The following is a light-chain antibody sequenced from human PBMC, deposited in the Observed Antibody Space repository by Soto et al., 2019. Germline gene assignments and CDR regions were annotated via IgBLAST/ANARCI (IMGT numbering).Light chain of an antibody. CDR2: WAS. Sequence: IVMTQSPDSLAVSLGERATINCKSSQSVLYSSNNKNHLAWYQQKPGQPPKLLIYWASTRESGVPDRFSGSGSGTDFTLTISSLQAEDVAVYYCQQYYSTPRTFGQGTKVEIK. CDR1: QSVLYSSNNKNH. V-gene: IGKV4-1*01. J-gene: IGKJ1*01. CDR3: QQYYSTPRT.